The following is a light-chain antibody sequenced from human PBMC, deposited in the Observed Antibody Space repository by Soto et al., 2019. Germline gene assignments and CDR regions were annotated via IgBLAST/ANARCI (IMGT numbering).Light chain of an antibody. CDR1: QSVYKNF. Sequence: EIVLTQSPGTLSLSPGERATLSCRASQSVYKNFLAWYQQKPGQAPRLLINGASNRATGIPDRFSGRGSGTDFSLTIDRLEPEDFAVYFCQQYGSSPPTLGGGTKVAIK. CDR2: GAS. V-gene: IGKV3-20*01. J-gene: IGKJ4*01. CDR3: QQYGSSPPT.